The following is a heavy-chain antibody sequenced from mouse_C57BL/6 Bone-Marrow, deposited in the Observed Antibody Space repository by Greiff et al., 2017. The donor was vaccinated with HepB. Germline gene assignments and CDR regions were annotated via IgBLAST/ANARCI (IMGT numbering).Heavy chain of an antibody. D-gene: IGHD2-10*02. J-gene: IGHJ4*01. Sequence: VKVEESGGGLVQPGGSMKLSCVASGFTFSNYWMNWVRQSPEKGLEWVAQIRLKSDNYATHYAESVKGRFTISRDDSKSSVYLQMNNLRAEDTGIYYCTASKRAMDYWGQGTSVTVSS. V-gene: IGHV6-3*01. CDR3: TASKRAMDY. CDR2: IRLKSDNYAT. CDR1: GFTFSNYW.